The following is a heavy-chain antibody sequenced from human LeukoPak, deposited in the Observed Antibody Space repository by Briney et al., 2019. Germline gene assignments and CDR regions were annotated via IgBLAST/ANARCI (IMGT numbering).Heavy chain of an antibody. Sequence: SETLSLTCAVYGGSFSGYYWSWIRQPPGKGLEWIGEINHSGSTNYNPSLKSRVTISVDTSKNQFSLKLSSVTAADMAVYYCARFQGRGYSYGLNLDYWGQGTLVTVSS. CDR1: GGSFSGYY. CDR3: ARFQGRGYSYGLNLDY. V-gene: IGHV4-34*01. D-gene: IGHD5-18*01. CDR2: INHSGST. J-gene: IGHJ4*02.